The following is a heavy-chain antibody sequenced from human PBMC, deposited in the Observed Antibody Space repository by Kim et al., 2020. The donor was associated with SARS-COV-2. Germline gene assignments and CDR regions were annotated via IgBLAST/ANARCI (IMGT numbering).Heavy chain of an antibody. CDR2: IRGRGAVP. CDR1: GFTFSNYA. Sequence: GGSLRLSCAASGFTFSNYAMNWVRQAPGKGLEWVSSIRGRGAVPKYADSVKGRFTISRDNSKNTLYLQMNSLTGDDTAVYYCAKCQYSYGSDAFDIWGLGTLVTVSS. J-gene: IGHJ3*02. CDR3: AKCQYSYGSDAFDI. V-gene: IGHV3-23*01. D-gene: IGHD5-18*01.